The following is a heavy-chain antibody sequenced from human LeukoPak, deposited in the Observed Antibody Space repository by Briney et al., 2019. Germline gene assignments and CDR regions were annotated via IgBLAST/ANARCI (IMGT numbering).Heavy chain of an antibody. J-gene: IGHJ4*02. V-gene: IGHV3-23*01. Sequence: GGSLRLSCAASGFTFSNYAMSWVRQAPGKGLEWVSAISGSGGSTYYADSVKGRFTISRDNSKNTLYLQMNSLRAEDTAVYYCAKMGALLRYFDWLSQPFDYWGQGTLVTVSS. CDR1: GFTFSNYA. CDR3: AKMGALLRYFDWLSQPFDY. CDR2: ISGSGGST. D-gene: IGHD3-9*01.